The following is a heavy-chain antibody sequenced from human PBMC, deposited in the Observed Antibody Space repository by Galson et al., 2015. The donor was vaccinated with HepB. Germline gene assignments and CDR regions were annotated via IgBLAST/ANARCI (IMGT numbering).Heavy chain of an antibody. V-gene: IGHV5-51*01. D-gene: IGHD6-19*01. CDR3: ARPTYSSGPVDY. Sequence: QSGAEVTKPGESLKISCPGSGYTLPNYWIGWVRQMPGKGLEWMGIINPGDSDTRYSPSFQGQVTFSADKSLSPAYLQWSSLKASDTAIYYCARPTYSSGPVDYWGQGTLVTVSS. CDR1: GYTLPNYW. J-gene: IGHJ4*02. CDR2: INPGDSDT.